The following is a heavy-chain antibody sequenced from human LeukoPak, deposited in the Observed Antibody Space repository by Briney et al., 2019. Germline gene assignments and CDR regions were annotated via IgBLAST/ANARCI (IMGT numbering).Heavy chain of an antibody. D-gene: IGHD5-18*01. CDR1: GGSISSSSYY. V-gene: IGHV4-39*07. CDR3: ARDSIPYGYYFY. CDR2: IYYSGST. J-gene: IGHJ4*02. Sequence: SETLSLTCTVSGGSISSSSYYWGWIRQPPGKGLEWIGSIYYSGSTYYNPSLKSRVTISVDTSKNQFSLKLSSVTAADTAVYYCARDSIPYGYYFYWGQGTLVTVSS.